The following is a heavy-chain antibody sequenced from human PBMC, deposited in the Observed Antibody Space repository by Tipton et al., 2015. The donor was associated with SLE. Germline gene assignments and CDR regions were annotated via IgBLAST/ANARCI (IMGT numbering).Heavy chain of an antibody. CDR2: ISGSGGST. V-gene: IGHV3-23*01. J-gene: IGHJ4*02. Sequence: SLRLSCAASGFTFSSYAMSWVRQAPGKGLEWVSAISGSGGSTYYADSVKGRFTISRDNSKNTLYLQMNSLRAEDTAVYYCAKDGYSRYYFDYWGQGTLVTVSS. D-gene: IGHD6-13*01. CDR3: AKDGYSRYYFDY. CDR1: GFTFSSYA.